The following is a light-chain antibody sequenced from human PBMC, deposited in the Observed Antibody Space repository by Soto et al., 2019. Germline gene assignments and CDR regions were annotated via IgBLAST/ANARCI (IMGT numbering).Light chain of an antibody. CDR2: DVN. Sequence: QSALTQPASVSVSPGQSITLSCTGSSSDVGSSNYVSCYQQLPGKAPKLIIFDVNNRPSGVSDRFSGSKSDNTASLTISGLQAEDEADYYCSSYTTLNTVIFGGGTKLTVL. V-gene: IGLV2-14*03. CDR3: SSYTTLNTVI. J-gene: IGLJ2*01. CDR1: SSDVGSSNY.